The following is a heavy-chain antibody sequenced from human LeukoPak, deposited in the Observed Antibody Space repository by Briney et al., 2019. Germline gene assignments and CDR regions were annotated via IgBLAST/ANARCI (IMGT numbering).Heavy chain of an antibody. Sequence: GGSLRLSCAASGFTFSNAWMSWVRRAPGKGLEWVGLIKSKTDGGTTDYAAPVKGRFTISRDDSKNTLYLQMNSLKTEDTAVYYCTTDITIIVVVPDAFDISGQGTMVTVSS. CDR1: GFTFSNAW. V-gene: IGHV3-15*01. CDR3: TTDITIIVVVPDAFDI. CDR2: IKSKTDGGTT. J-gene: IGHJ3*02. D-gene: IGHD3-22*01.